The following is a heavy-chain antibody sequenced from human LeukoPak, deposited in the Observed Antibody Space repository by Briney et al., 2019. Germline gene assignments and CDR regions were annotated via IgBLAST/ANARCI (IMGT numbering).Heavy chain of an antibody. V-gene: IGHV1-18*01. CDR3: ARDGGLLWFGESWLRTVVRFDP. CDR2: ISAYNGDT. D-gene: IGHD3-10*01. CDR1: GYTFTSYG. Sequence: ASVKVSCKASGYTFTSYGISWVRQAPGQGVEWMGWISAYNGDTNYAQKLQGRVTMTTDTSTSTAYMELRSLRSDDTAVYYCARDGGLLWFGESWLRTVVRFDPWGQGTLVTVSS. J-gene: IGHJ5*02.